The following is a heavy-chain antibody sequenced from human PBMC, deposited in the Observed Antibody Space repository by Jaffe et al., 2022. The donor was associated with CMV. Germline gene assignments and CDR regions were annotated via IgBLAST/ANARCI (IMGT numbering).Heavy chain of an antibody. V-gene: IGHV3-74*01. CDR2: INSDGSST. Sequence: EVQLVESGGGLVQPGGSLRLSCAASGFTFSSYWMHWVRQAPGKGLVWVSRINSDGSSTSYADSVKGRFTISRDNAKNTLYLQMNSLRAEDTAVYYCARDRGVDRKRLRPGWFDPWGQGTLVTVSS. J-gene: IGHJ5*02. D-gene: IGHD1-1*01. CDR1: GFTFSSYW. CDR3: ARDRGVDRKRLRPGWFDP.